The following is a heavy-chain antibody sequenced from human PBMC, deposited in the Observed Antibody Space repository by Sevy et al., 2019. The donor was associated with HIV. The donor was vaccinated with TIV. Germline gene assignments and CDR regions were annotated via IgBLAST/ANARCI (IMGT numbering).Heavy chain of an antibody. J-gene: IGHJ4*02. CDR2: FSFGCGKI. CDR1: GFTFSKYS. CDR3: AREGCTKPHDY. D-gene: IGHD2-8*01. V-gene: IGHV3-23*01. Sequence: GGSLRLSCAASGFTFSKYSMSWIRQTPGKGLEWVSTFSFGCGKINYVDSLKGRFTISRDDSRNTLYLKMNSLRAEDTAIYYCAREGCTKPHDYWGQGTVVTVSS.